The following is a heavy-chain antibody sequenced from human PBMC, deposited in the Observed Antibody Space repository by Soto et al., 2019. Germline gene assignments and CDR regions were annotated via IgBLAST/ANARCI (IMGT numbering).Heavy chain of an antibody. CDR3: ARSIRGPRRFNGMDV. J-gene: IGHJ6*02. Sequence: SGPTLVNPTETLTLTCTFSGFSLTSPGMCVSWSRHSPGKALEWLALIERDDDDKYYSTSLKTRLTISKDTRKNQVVLTMANMEPADTATYYCARSIRGPRRFNGMDVWGQGTTVTVSS. CDR2: IERDDDDK. D-gene: IGHD1-20*01. CDR1: GFSLTSPGMC. V-gene: IGHV2-70*13.